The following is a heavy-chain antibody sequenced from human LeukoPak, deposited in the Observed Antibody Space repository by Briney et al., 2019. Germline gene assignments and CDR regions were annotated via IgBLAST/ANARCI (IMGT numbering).Heavy chain of an antibody. CDR3: AKSIEAAVVVTDGDYFHY. Sequence: GGSLRLSCAASGFTFSSYAMSWVRQAPGKGLEWVSTISGSGGSIYYADSVEGRLTISRDNSKNTLYLQMNSLRVEDTAVYYCAKSIEAAVVVTDGDYFHYWGQGSLVTVSS. D-gene: IGHD2-15*01. V-gene: IGHV3-23*01. CDR2: ISGSGGSI. CDR1: GFTFSSYA. J-gene: IGHJ4*02.